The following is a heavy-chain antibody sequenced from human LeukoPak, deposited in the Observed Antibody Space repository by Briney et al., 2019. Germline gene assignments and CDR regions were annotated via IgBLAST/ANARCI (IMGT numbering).Heavy chain of an antibody. J-gene: IGHJ4*02. CDR3: AKDVRDSSSSGG. Sequence: GGSLRLSCVASGFTFSRYAMHWVRQAPGKGLEWVAVISYDGSNKFYADSVKGRFTISRDNSKNTLYLQMNSLRAEDAAVYYCAKDVRDSSSSGGWGQGTLVTVSS. CDR2: ISYDGSNK. CDR1: GFTFSRYA. D-gene: IGHD6-13*01. V-gene: IGHV3-30-3*01.